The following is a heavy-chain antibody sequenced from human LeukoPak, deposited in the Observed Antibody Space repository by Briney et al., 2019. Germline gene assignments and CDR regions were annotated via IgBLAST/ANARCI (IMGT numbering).Heavy chain of an antibody. CDR1: GYTFAGYY. V-gene: IGHV1-2*02. Sequence: EASVKVSCKASGYTFAGYYMHWVRQAHGKGLEWMGWINPNSGATNYAQKFQGRVSVTRDTSINTAYMELSSLRSDDTAMYYCARDQDRQLGDSFDIWGQGTMVTVSS. D-gene: IGHD6-13*01. CDR2: INPNSGAT. J-gene: IGHJ3*02. CDR3: ARDQDRQLGDSFDI.